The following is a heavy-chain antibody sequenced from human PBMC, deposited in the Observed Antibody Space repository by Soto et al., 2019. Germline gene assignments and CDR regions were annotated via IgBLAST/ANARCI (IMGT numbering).Heavy chain of an antibody. CDR1: GYTFTSYG. Sequence: ASVKVSCKASGYTFTSYGISWVRQAPGQGLEWMGWISAYNGNTNYAQKLQGRVTMTTDTSTSTAYMELRSLRSDDTAVYYCARDRGARYSGYDLDYWGQGTLVTVSS. V-gene: IGHV1-18*01. D-gene: IGHD5-12*01. CDR2: ISAYNGNT. J-gene: IGHJ4*02. CDR3: ARDRGARYSGYDLDY.